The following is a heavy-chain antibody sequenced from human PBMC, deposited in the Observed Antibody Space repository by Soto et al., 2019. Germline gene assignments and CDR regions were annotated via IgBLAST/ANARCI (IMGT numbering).Heavy chain of an antibody. CDR3: ARHVPAAGYYYGMDV. J-gene: IGHJ6*02. D-gene: IGHD2-2*01. Sequence: QVQLVQSGAEVKKPGSSVKVSCKASGGTFSSYAISWVRQAPGQGLEWMGGIIPILGTANYAQKFQDRVTITADESTSTAYIELSSLRSEDTAVYYCARHVPAAGYYYGMDVWGQGTTVTVSS. CDR2: IIPILGTA. V-gene: IGHV1-69*11. CDR1: GGTFSSYA.